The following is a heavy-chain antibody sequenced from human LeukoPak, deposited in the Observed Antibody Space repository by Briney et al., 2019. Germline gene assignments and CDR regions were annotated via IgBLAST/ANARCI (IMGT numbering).Heavy chain of an antibody. CDR1: GFTFSSYD. J-gene: IGHJ5*02. CDR3: ARDYGGP. CDR2: ISSGGGST. D-gene: IGHD4-17*01. V-gene: IGHV3-23*01. Sequence: GGSLRLSCAASGFTFSSYDMTWVRQAPGKALEWVSGISSGGGSTHYADSVKGRFTISRDNSKNTLYLEMSSLRAEDTAVYYCARDYGGPWGQGTLVTVSS.